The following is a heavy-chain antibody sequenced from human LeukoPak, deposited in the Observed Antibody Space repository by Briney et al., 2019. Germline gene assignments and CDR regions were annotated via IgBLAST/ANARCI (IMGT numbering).Heavy chain of an antibody. J-gene: IGHJ4*02. V-gene: IGHV4-30-4*07. D-gene: IGHD3-16*02. CDR1: GGSISSGAYS. CDR3: ARRIYDYVWGSYRYLFDY. CDR2: VYYSGGT. Sequence: PSETLSLTCAVSGGSISSGAYSWSWIRQPPRKGLEWIGYVYYSGGTYYNPSLKSRVTISVDTSKNQFSLKLSSVTAADTAVYYCARRIYDYVWGSYRYLFDYWGQGTLVTVSS.